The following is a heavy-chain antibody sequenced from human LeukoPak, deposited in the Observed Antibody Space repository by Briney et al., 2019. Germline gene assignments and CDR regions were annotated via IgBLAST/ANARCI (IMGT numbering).Heavy chain of an antibody. D-gene: IGHD4-17*01. Sequence: SVKVSCKASGGTFSSYAISWVRQAPGQGLEWMGGIIPIFGTANYAQKFQGRVTITADESTSTAYMDLRSLRSDDTALYYCARTVTTSSYYFDYWGQGTLVTVSS. V-gene: IGHV1-69*13. CDR3: ARTVTTSSYYFDY. J-gene: IGHJ4*02. CDR2: IIPIFGTA. CDR1: GGTFSSYA.